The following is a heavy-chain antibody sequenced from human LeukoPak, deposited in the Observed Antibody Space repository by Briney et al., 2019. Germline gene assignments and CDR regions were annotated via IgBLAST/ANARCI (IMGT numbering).Heavy chain of an antibody. J-gene: IGHJ4*02. V-gene: IGHV3-48*01. D-gene: IGHD5-12*01. Sequence: GGSLRLSCAASGFTFSTYNMNWVRQGPGKGLEWVSYISSSSSTIYYADSVKGRFTISRDNAKNSLYLQMNSLRAEDTAVYYCAREWLRHSYYFDYWGQGTLVTVSS. CDR2: ISSSSSTI. CDR1: GFTFSTYN. CDR3: AREWLRHSYYFDY.